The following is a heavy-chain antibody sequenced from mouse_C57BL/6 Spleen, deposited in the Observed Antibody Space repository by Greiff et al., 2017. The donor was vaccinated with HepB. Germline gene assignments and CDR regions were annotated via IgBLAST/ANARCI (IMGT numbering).Heavy chain of an antibody. D-gene: IGHD1-1*01. V-gene: IGHV6-3*01. CDR2: IRLKSDNYAT. CDR1: GFTFSNYW. CDR3: TGDTTVVAPGFAY. Sequence: EVQGVESGGGLVQPGGSMKLSCVASGFTFSNYWMNWVRQSPEKGLEWVAQIRLKSDNYATHYAESVKGRFTISRDDSKSSVYLQMNNLRAEDTGIYYCTGDTTVVAPGFAYWGQGTLVTVSA. J-gene: IGHJ3*01.